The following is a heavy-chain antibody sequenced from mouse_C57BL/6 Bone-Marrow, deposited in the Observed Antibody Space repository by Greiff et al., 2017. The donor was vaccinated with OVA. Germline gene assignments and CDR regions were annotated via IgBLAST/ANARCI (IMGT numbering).Heavy chain of an antibody. CDR2: ISSGSSTI. V-gene: IGHV5-17*01. CDR3: ARINYWYFYF. CDR1: GFTFSDYG. Sequence: EVQGVESGGGLVKPGGSLKLSCAASGFTFSDYGMHWVRQAPEKGLEWVAYISSGSSTIYYADTVKGRFTISRDNAKNTLFLQMTSLRSEDTAMYYCARINYWYFYFWGTGTTVTVTS. J-gene: IGHJ1*03.